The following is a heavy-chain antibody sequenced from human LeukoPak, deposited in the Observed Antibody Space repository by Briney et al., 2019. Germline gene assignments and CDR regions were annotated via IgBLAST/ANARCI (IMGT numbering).Heavy chain of an antibody. CDR3: ARDLSQRADAFDI. D-gene: IGHD6-25*01. V-gene: IGHV4-59*01. J-gene: IGHJ3*02. Sequence: SETLSLTCTVSGGSISRYYWSWIRQPPGKGLEWIGYIYYSGSTNYNPSLKSRVTISVDTSKNQFSLKLSSVTAADTAVYYCARDLSQRADAFDIWGQGTMVTVSS. CDR2: IYYSGST. CDR1: GGSISRYY.